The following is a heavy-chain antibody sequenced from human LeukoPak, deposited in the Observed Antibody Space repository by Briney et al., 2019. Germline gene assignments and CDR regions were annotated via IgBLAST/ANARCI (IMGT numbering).Heavy chain of an antibody. J-gene: IGHJ4*02. CDR2: IKSKTDGGTT. D-gene: IGHD3-10*01. Sequence: GGSLRLSCAASGFTFSNAWMSWVRQAPGKGLEWVGRIKSKTDGGTTDYAAPVKGRFTISRDDSKNTLYLQMNSLKTEDTAVYYCTRVGGIFGELQLWDYWGQGTLVTVSS. V-gene: IGHV3-15*01. CDR1: GFTFSNAW. CDR3: TRVGGIFGELQLWDY.